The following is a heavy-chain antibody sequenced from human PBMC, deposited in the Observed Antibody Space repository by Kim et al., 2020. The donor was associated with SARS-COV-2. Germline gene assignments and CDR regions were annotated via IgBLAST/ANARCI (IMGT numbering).Heavy chain of an antibody. J-gene: IGHJ4*02. Sequence: YYADSVKGRFTISRDNSTNTLYLQMNSLRAEDTAVYYCARARIGGSGLDYWGQGTLVTVSS. V-gene: IGHV3-30*01. CDR3: ARARIGGSGLDY. D-gene: IGHD2-15*01.